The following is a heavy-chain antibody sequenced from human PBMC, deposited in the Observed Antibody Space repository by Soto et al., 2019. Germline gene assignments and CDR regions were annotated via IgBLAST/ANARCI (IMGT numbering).Heavy chain of an antibody. D-gene: IGHD6-19*01. V-gene: IGHV4-4*02. CDR3: ARDHAAGSGWYLYYFDY. Sequence: SETLSLTCAVSGGSISSTNWWSWVRQSPGKGLEWIGEIYHLGSTDYNPSLRGRVTISVDTSKNQFSLKLSSVTAADTAVYYCARDHAAGSGWYLYYFDYWGQGTLVTVPQ. J-gene: IGHJ4*02. CDR2: IYHLGST. CDR1: GGSISSTNW.